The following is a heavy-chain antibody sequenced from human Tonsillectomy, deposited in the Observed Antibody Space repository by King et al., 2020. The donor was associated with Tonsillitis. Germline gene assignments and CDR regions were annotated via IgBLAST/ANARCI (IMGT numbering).Heavy chain of an antibody. V-gene: IGHV1-69*01. CDR1: GGTFSSYA. CDR3: ARGGVIIVVPAAPVAFDI. J-gene: IGHJ3*02. D-gene: IGHD2-2*01. CDR2: IIPIFGTA. Sequence: QLVQSGAEVKKPGSSVKVSCKASGGTFSSYAISWVRQAPGQGLEWMGGIIPIFGTANYAQKFQGRVTITADESTSTAYMELGGLRSEDTAVYYCARGGVIIVVPAAPVAFDIWGQGTMVTVSS.